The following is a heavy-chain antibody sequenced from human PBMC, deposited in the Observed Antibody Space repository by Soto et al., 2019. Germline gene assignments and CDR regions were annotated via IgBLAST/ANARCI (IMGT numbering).Heavy chain of an antibody. CDR1: GYTFTSYD. CDR2: MNPNSGNT. D-gene: IGHD4-4*01. Sequence: SSVKVSCKASGYTFTSYDINWVRQATGQGLEWMGWMNPNSGNTGYAQKFQGRVTMTRNTSISTAYMELSSLRSEDTAVYYCARGRIGYSNRGTGYWGQGTLVTVSS. V-gene: IGHV1-8*01. CDR3: ARGRIGYSNRGTGY. J-gene: IGHJ4*02.